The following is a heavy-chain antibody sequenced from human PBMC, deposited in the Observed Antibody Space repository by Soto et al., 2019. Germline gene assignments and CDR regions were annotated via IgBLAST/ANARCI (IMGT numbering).Heavy chain of an antibody. V-gene: IGHV3-48*01. CDR1: GFTFSSYS. Sequence: EVQLVESGGGLVQPGGSLRLSCAASGFTFSSYSMNWVRQAPGKGLEWVSYISSSSSTIYYADSVKGRFTISRDNAKNSLYLQMNSLRVEDTAVYYCARDRYIVVVPAASSDAFDIWGQGTMVTVSS. CDR3: ARDRYIVVVPAASSDAFDI. D-gene: IGHD2-2*01. CDR2: ISSSSSTI. J-gene: IGHJ3*02.